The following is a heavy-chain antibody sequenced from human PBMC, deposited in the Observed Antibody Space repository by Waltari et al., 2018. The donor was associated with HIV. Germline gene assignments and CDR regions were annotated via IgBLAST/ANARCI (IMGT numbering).Heavy chain of an antibody. V-gene: IGHV3-23*01. J-gene: IGHJ6*02. CDR1: GFSFVTYA. D-gene: IGHD6-13*01. CDR2: ISGTGDHT. Sequence: EVQFLESGGGLVQPGQFLSISCTVSGFSFVTYAFARVRQAPGKGLEWVSAISGTGDHTFYADSVKGRFTISRDNSKRTLYLQMNSLRAEDTALYYCARHSSSHPYYYAMDVWGQGTTVTVSS. CDR3: ARHSSSHPYYYAMDV.